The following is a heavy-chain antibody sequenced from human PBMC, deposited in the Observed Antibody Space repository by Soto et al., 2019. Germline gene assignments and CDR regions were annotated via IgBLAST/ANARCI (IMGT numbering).Heavy chain of an antibody. CDR2: IKEDGSEK. CDR1: GVSFSTYW. CDR3: ASGHGMGV. J-gene: IGHJ6*02. V-gene: IGHV3-7*01. Sequence: HPGGSLRLSCAASGVSFSTYWMNWVRQAPGKGLEWVANIKEDGSEKYYVDSVKGRFTISRDNVKNSLYLEMNSLRAEDTAVYYCASGHGMGVWGQGTTVTVSS.